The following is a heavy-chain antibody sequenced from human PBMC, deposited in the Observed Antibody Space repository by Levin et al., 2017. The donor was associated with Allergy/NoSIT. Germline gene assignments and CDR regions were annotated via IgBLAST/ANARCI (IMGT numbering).Heavy chain of an antibody. CDR1: GGSFSGYY. J-gene: IGHJ4*02. CDR3: ARGPPLDDSLDY. D-gene: IGHD3-9*01. CDR2: INHSGST. Sequence: PSETLSLTCAVYGGSFSGYYWSWIRQPPGKGLEWIGEINHSGSTNYNPSLKSRVTISVDTSKNQFSLKLSSVTAADTAVYYCARGPPLDDSLDYWGQGTLVTVSS. V-gene: IGHV4-34*01.